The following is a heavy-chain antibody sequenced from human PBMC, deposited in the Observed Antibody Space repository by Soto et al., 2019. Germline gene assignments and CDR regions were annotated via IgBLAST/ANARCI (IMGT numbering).Heavy chain of an antibody. CDR3: ARVGSGWTYYYYYGMDV. V-gene: IGHV3-33*01. CDR1: GFTFSSHG. D-gene: IGHD6-19*01. J-gene: IGHJ6*02. CDR2: IWYDGSNK. Sequence: GGSLRLSCAASGFTFSSHGMHWVRQAPGKGLEWVAVIWYDGSNKYYADSVKGRFTISRDNSKNTLYLQMNSLRAEDTAVYYCARVGSGWTYYYYYGMDVWGQGTTVTVSS.